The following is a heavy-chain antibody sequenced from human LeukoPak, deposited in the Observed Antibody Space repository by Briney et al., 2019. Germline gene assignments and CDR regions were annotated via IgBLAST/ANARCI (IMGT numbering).Heavy chain of an antibody. J-gene: IGHJ4*02. CDR1: GFSFSTYS. Sequence: GGSLRLSCTASGFSFSTYSMTWVRQGPGKGLEWVSSIYNSGSKTFYADSVRGRFTISRDNSKNTLYLQMNSLTAEDTAIYYCSKDVVPDSGWDLDYWGQGTLVTVSS. V-gene: IGHV3-23*05. CDR3: SKDVVPDSGWDLDY. D-gene: IGHD6-19*01. CDR2: IYNSGSKT.